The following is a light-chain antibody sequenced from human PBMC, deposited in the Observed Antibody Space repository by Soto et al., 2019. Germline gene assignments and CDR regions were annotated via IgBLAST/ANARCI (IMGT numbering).Light chain of an antibody. V-gene: IGKV3-20*01. J-gene: IGKJ4*01. Sequence: EIVLTQSPGTLSLSPGERATLSCRASQIVSNNYLARYQHKPGQAPRLLIYGASSRATGIPDRFSGSGSVTDFTLTISRLEPEDFAVYYCHQYGASSLTFGGGTKVEIK. CDR1: QIVSNNY. CDR2: GAS. CDR3: HQYGASSLT.